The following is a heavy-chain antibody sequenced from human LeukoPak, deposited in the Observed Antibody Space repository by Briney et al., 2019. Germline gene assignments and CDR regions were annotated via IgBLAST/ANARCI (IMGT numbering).Heavy chain of an antibody. Sequence: GGSLRLSCAASGFTFSSYAMSWVRQAPGKGLEWVSAISGSGGSTYYADSVKGRFTISRDNSKHTLYLQMNSLRAEDTAVYYCAGTDQLLYPYYFDYWGQGTLVTVSS. D-gene: IGHD2-2*02. CDR3: AGTDQLLYPYYFDY. CDR1: GFTFSSYA. J-gene: IGHJ4*02. CDR2: ISGSGGST. V-gene: IGHV3-23*01.